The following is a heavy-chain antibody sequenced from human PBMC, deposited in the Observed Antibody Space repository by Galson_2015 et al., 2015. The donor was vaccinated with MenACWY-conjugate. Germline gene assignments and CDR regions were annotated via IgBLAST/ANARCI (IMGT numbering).Heavy chain of an antibody. Sequence: QSGAEVKKPGESLKISCEASTYTFTNYWIGWVRQMPGKGLEWMGIIWPGDSDIRYSPSFQGQVTISVDKSITTAYLQFSSLKASDTAIYYCARQPPLRNGYNCFDYWGQGALVTVSS. CDR3: ARQPPLRNGYNCFDY. CDR1: TYTFTNYW. D-gene: IGHD5-24*01. J-gene: IGHJ4*02. CDR2: IWPGDSDI. V-gene: IGHV5-51*01.